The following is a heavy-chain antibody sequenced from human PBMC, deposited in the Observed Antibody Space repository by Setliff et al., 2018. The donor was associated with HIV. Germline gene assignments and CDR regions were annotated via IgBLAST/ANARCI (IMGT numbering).Heavy chain of an antibody. J-gene: IGHJ5*02. CDR1: GGSNSGDY. V-gene: IGHV4-59*06. D-gene: IGHD6-19*01. CDR2: IYYTGST. Sequence: PSETLSLTCTVPGGSNSGDYWSWIRQPPGKGLEWIGYIYYTGSTYYNPSLKSRVSISVDTSKNQFSLKLTSVTAADTAVYYCVKAVAAPSWFDPWGQGTLVTVSS. CDR3: VKAVAAPSWFDP.